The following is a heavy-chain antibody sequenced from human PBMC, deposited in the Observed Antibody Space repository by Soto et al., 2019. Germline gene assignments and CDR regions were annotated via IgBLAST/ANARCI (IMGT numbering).Heavy chain of an antibody. J-gene: IGHJ4*02. CDR3: SRGTRGGD. Sequence: EVQMVESGGGLVQPGESLRLSSAASGFSFSSHWMSWVRQAPGKGLEWVANIKEDGSEKNYVDSVKGRFTISRDNAKNSLYLQMNSLRDDDMAVYYCSRGTRGGDWGQGTLVTVSS. V-gene: IGHV3-7*05. D-gene: IGHD2-15*01. CDR2: IKEDGSEK. CDR1: GFSFSSHW.